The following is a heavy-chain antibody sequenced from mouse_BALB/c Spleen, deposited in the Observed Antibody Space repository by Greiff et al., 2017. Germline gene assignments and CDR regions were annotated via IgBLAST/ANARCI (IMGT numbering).Heavy chain of an antibody. CDR1: GFTFSSYA. V-gene: IGHV5-6-5*01. J-gene: IGHJ2*01. Sequence: EVQLVESGGGLVKPGGSLKLSCAASGFTFSSYAMSWVRQTPEKRLEWVASISSGGSTYYPDSVKGRFTISRDNARNILYLQMSSLRSEDTAMYYCASLLLRAFDYWGQGTTLTVSS. CDR2: ISSGGST. D-gene: IGHD1-1*01. CDR3: ASLLLRAFDY.